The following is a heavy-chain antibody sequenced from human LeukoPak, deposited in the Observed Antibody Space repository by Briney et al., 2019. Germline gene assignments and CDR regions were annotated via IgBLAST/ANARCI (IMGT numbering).Heavy chain of an antibody. V-gene: IGHV4-61*09. Sequence: SETLSLTCTDSEDSIKSGVYYWSWIRQPAGEGLEWIGHIYTSGTTTNSSPSLKSRVAISVDQSKNHFSPKLSSVTAADTAVYYCARAKKRSGRSRNFYLDVWGKGTTVTASS. CDR1: EDSIKSGVYY. D-gene: IGHD1-26*01. J-gene: IGHJ6*03. CDR3: ARAKKRSGRSRNFYLDV. CDR2: IYTSGTTT.